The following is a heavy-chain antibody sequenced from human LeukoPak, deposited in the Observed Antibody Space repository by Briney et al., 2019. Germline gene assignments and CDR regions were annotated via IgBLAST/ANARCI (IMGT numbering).Heavy chain of an antibody. V-gene: IGHV3-23*01. J-gene: IGHJ3*02. CDR3: ANNPYDSRGGPAFDI. CDR1: GFTFSSYS. CDR2: ISGSGGST. Sequence: PGGSLRLSCAASGFTFSSYSMNWVRQAPGKGLEWVSAISGSGGSTYYADSVKGRFTISRDNSKNTLYLQMNSLRAEDTAVYYCANNPYDSRGGPAFDIWGQGTMVTVSS. D-gene: IGHD3-22*01.